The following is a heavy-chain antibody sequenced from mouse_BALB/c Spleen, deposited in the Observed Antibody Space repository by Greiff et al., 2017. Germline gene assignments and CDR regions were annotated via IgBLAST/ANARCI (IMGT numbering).Heavy chain of an antibody. V-gene: IGHV5-17*02. CDR1: GFTFSSFG. CDR3: ARGNYRYDYFDY. D-gene: IGHD2-14*01. Sequence: EVKLMESGGGLVQPGGSRKLSCAASGFTFSSFGMHWVRQAPEKGLEWVAYISSGSSTIYYADTVKGRFTISRDNPKNTLFLQMTSLRSEDTAMYYCARGNYRYDYFDYWGQGTTLTVSS. J-gene: IGHJ2*01. CDR2: ISSGSSTI.